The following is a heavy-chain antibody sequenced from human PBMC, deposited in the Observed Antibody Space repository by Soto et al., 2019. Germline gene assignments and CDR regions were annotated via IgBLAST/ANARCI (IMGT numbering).Heavy chain of an antibody. CDR1: GGTFSSFA. CDR2: IIPIFVTT. CDR3: ARGLSYCSAGSCHDAYDV. D-gene: IGHD2-15*01. J-gene: IGHJ3*01. Sequence: QVQVVQSGAEVKKPGSSVKVSCKASGGTFSSFAINWVRQAPGQGLEWMGGIIPIFVTTNYAQKFQGRVTITADESTSTAYMELSSLRSEDTAVYYCARGLSYCSAGSCHDAYDVWGQGTMVTVSS. V-gene: IGHV1-69*01.